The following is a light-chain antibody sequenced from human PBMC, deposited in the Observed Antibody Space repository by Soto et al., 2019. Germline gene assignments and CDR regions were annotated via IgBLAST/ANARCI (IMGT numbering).Light chain of an antibody. CDR2: EVN. V-gene: IGLV2-23*02. CDR1: SSDVGSYNL. CDR3: CSYAGSSTYV. Sequence: QSVLTQPASVSGSPGQSITISCTGTSSDVGSYNLVSWYQQQPGKAPKLIIYEVNKRPSGVSNRFSGSKSDNTASLTISGLQAEDEADYYCCSYAGSSTYVFGTGTKLTVL. J-gene: IGLJ1*01.